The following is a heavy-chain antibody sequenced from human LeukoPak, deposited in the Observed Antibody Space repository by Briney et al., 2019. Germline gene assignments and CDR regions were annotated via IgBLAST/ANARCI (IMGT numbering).Heavy chain of an antibody. CDR3: ARYIYYYDSSGYYSLDY. J-gene: IGHJ4*02. CDR2: INPNSGGT. CDR1: GYTFTGYY. D-gene: IGHD3-22*01. Sequence: ASVKVSCRASGYTFTGYYMHCVRQAPGQGLEWMGWINPNSGGTNYAQKFQGRATMTRDTSISTAYMELSRLRSDDTAVYYCARYIYYYDSSGYYSLDYWGQGTLVTVSS. V-gene: IGHV1-2*02.